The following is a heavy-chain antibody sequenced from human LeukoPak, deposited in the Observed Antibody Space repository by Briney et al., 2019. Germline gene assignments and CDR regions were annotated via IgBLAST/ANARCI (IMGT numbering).Heavy chain of an antibody. V-gene: IGHV1-18*01. CDR2: ISPYNGDT. D-gene: IGHD6-19*01. CDR3: ARDGAVAAVFDY. Sequence: ASVKVSCKASGYTFTTYGVTWVRQAPGQGLEWMGWISPYNGDTNYAQNLQGRVTLTTDTSTSTAYMELRSPRSDDTAVYYCARDGAVAAVFDYWGQGTLVTVSS. CDR1: GYTFTTYG. J-gene: IGHJ4*02.